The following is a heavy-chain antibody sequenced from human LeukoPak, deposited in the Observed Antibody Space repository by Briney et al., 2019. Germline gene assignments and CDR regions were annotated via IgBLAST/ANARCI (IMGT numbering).Heavy chain of an antibody. D-gene: IGHD6-6*01. V-gene: IGHV3-53*05. CDR3: ASEWQQLLLCDY. Sequence: GGSLRLSCAASGFSVSNNYMSWVRQAPGKGLEWVSVLSSGGTTYYADSVKGRFTISRDNSKNTLYLQMDNLRAEDTAVYYCASEWQQLLLCDYWGQGTLVTVSS. CDR1: GFSVSNNY. J-gene: IGHJ4*02. CDR2: LSSGGTT.